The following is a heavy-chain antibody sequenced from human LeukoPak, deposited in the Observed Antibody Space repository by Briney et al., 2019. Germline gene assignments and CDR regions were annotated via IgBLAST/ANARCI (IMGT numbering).Heavy chain of an antibody. CDR2: ISERGGST. V-gene: IGHV3-23*01. CDR1: GITLSNYG. J-gene: IGHJ4*02. Sequence: QTGGSLRLSCVVSGITLSNYGMSWVRQAPGKGLEWVSGISERGGSTNYADSLKGRFIICRDTSKNTVYLPLNSLRVEDTAVYFCAKRGIVIRAVIIIGFHKEAYYFDYWGQGILVTVSS. D-gene: IGHD3-10*01. CDR3: AKRGIVIRAVIIIGFHKEAYYFDY.